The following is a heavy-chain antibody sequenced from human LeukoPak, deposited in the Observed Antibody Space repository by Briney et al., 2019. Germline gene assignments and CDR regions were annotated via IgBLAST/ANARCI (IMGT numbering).Heavy chain of an antibody. CDR1: GFTFSSYT. CDR2: ISSSSTYI. V-gene: IGHV3-21*01. D-gene: IGHD6-13*01. Sequence: GGSLRLSCAASGFTFSSYTMNWVRQAPGKGLEWVSSISSSSTYIYYADSVKGRFTISRDNAKNSLYLQMNSLRAEDTAVYYCARDLRSSNWYFDYWGQGTLVTVSS. CDR3: ARDLRSSNWYFDY. J-gene: IGHJ4*02.